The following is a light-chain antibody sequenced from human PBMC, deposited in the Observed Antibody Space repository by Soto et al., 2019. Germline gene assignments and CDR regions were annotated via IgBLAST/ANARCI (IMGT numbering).Light chain of an antibody. V-gene: IGKV1-39*01. CDR1: QSVNSY. CDR3: QQSYSSLYT. CDR2: AST. J-gene: IGKJ2*01. Sequence: DIQVTQSPSSLSASVGDRVTVTCRTSQSVNSYLNLYQQKPGKAPKLLIFASTTLQSGVPARFSGSGFGTYFSLTISSLQPEDVATYYCQQSYSSLYTFGQGTKLEIK.